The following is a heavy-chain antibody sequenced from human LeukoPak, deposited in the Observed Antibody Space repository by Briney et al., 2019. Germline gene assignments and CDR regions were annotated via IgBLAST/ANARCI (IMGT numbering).Heavy chain of an antibody. Sequence: PSETLSLTCTVSGGSISSSSYYWGWIRQPPGKGLEWIGSIYYSGSTYYNPSLKSRVTISVDTSKNQFSLKLSSVTAADTAVYYCARDLYLSIWGQGTMVTVSS. CDR2: IYYSGST. CDR3: ARDLYLSI. CDR1: GGSISSSSYY. D-gene: IGHD2/OR15-2a*01. J-gene: IGHJ3*02. V-gene: IGHV4-39*07.